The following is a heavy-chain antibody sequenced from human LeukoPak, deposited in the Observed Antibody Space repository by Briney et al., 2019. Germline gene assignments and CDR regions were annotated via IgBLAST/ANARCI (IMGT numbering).Heavy chain of an antibody. CDR1: GGSISSYY. CDR3: ARSAFIVGAPKSDY. V-gene: IGHV4-59*01. J-gene: IGHJ4*02. D-gene: IGHD1-26*01. CDR2: IYYSGST. Sequence: SETLSLTCTVSGGSISSYYWSWIRQPPGKGLEWIGYIYYSGSTNYNPSLKSRVTISVDTSKNQFSLKLSSVTAADTAVYYCARSAFIVGAPKSDYWGQGTLVTVSS.